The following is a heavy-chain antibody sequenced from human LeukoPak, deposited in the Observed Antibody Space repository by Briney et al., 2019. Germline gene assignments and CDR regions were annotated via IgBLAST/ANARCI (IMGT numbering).Heavy chain of an antibody. CDR1: GGSFSGYY. D-gene: IGHD6-19*01. J-gene: IGHJ6*03. CDR2: INHSGST. Sequence: PSETLSLTCAVYGGSFSGYYWSWIRQPPGKGLEWIGEINHSGSTNYNPSLKSRVTISVDTSKNQFSLKLSSVTAADTAVYYCAREVGSSGWSTNWDYYYYYYMDVWGKGTTVTVSS. CDR3: AREVGSSGWSTNWDYYYYYYMDV. V-gene: IGHV4-34*01.